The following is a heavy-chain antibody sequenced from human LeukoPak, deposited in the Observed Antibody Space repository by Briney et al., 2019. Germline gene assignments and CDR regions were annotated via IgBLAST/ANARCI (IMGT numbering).Heavy chain of an antibody. V-gene: IGHV4-4*07. CDR1: GGSISSYY. J-gene: IGHJ4*02. CDR2: IYTSGST. D-gene: IGHD3-10*01. CDR3: ARGRSPLWFETYYFDY. Sequence: PSETLSLTCTVSGGSISSYYWSWIRQPAGKGLEWIGRIYTSGSTNYNPSLKSRVTISVDTSKNQFSLKLSSVTAADTAVYYCARGRSPLWFETYYFDYWGQGTLVTVSS.